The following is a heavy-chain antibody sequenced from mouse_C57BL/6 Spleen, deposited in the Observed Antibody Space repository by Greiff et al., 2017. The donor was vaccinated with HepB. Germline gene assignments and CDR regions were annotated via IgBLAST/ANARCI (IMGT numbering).Heavy chain of an antibody. CDR2: INPGSGGT. V-gene: IGHV1-54*01. D-gene: IGHD2-4*01. CDR1: GYAFTNYL. J-gene: IGHJ2*01. Sequence: QVQLQQSGAELVRPGTSVKVSCKASGYAFTNYLIEWVKQRPGQGLEWIGVINPGSGGTNYNEKFKGKATLTADKSSSTAYMQLSSLTSEDSAVYFCARSPFYYDYDVSFDYWGQGTTLTVSS. CDR3: ARSPFYYDYDVSFDY.